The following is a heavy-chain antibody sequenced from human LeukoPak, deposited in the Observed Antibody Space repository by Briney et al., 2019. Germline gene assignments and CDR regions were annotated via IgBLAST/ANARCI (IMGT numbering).Heavy chain of an antibody. CDR2: INRNGGDP. CDR3: ARDRNPNWWGGSDY. D-gene: IGHD2-8*02. Sequence: ASVKVSCKASGYTFTDYSVHWVRQRQAPGQGLEWLGWINRNGGDPVYEQKFQGRVTLTRATSISTAYMEINRLAYDDTAVYYCARDRNPNWWGGSDYWGQGNLVTVSS. V-gene: IGHV1-2*02. J-gene: IGHJ4*02. CDR1: GYTFTDYS.